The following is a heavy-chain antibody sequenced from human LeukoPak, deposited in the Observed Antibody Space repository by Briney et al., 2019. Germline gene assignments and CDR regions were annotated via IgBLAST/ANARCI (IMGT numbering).Heavy chain of an antibody. Sequence: GGSLRLSCAASGFTFSSYAMSWVRQAPGKGLEWVSAISGSGGSTYYADSVKGRFTISRDNSKNTLYLQMNSLRAEDTAVYYCAKAPNASYYDFWSGYYTAYYFDYWGQGTLVTVSS. J-gene: IGHJ4*02. V-gene: IGHV3-23*01. D-gene: IGHD3-3*01. CDR1: GFTFSSYA. CDR3: AKAPNASYYDFWSGYYTAYYFDY. CDR2: ISGSGGST.